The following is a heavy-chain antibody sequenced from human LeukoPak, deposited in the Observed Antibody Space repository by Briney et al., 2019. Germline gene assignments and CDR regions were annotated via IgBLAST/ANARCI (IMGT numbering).Heavy chain of an antibody. Sequence: PGGSLRLSCAASGFTFSSYWMSWVRQAPGKGLEWVANIKQDGSEKYYVDSVKGRFTISRDNAKNSLYLQMNSLRAEDTAVYYCARDLRAIWFGEANWFDPWGQGTLVTVSS. J-gene: IGHJ5*02. CDR1: GFTFSSYW. CDR2: IKQDGSEK. CDR3: ARDLRAIWFGEANWFDP. V-gene: IGHV3-7*01. D-gene: IGHD3-10*01.